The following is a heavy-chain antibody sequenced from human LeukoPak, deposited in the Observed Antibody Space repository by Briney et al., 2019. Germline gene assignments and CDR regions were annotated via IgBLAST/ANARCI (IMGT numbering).Heavy chain of an antibody. D-gene: IGHD3-22*01. CDR1: GGSFSGYY. Sequence: KSSETLSLTCAVYGGSFSGYYWSWIRQPPGKGLEWIGEINHSGNTNYNPSLKSRVTISVDTSKNQFSLKLSSVTAADTAVYYCARHDYYDSSGDDYWGQGTLVTVSS. CDR3: ARHDYYDSSGDDY. CDR2: INHSGNT. J-gene: IGHJ4*02. V-gene: IGHV4-34*01.